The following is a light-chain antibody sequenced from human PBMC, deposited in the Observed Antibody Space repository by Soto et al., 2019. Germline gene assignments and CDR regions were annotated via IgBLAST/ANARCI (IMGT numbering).Light chain of an antibody. J-gene: IGKJ5*01. CDR2: GAS. CDR1: QSVSNNY. Sequence: EIVLTQSPGTLSLSPGDGASLSCGASQSVSNNYLAWYQQKPGQAPRLLVYGASTRATGIPDRFSGSGSGTDFILSISGLEPEDCAVYFCQQYAAPPVTFGQGTRLEI. V-gene: IGKV3-20*01. CDR3: QQYAAPPVT.